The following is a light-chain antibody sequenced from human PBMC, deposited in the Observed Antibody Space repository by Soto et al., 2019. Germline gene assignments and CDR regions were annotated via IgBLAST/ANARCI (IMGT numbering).Light chain of an antibody. V-gene: IGLV2-8*01. CDR3: CSYAGSETLI. CDR1: RSDIGGYNY. Sequence: QSALTQPPSASGSLGQSVTISCTGTRSDIGGYNYVSWYLQYPGKAPKLMIYDVYKRPSGVPDRFSGSKSGNTASLTVSGLQAEDEADYYCCSYAGSETLIFGGGTKLTVL. J-gene: IGLJ2*01. CDR2: DVY.